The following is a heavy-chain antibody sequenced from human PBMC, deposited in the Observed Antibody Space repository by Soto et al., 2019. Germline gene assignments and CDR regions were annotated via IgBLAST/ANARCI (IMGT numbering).Heavy chain of an antibody. CDR2: ISYDGSNT. J-gene: IGHJ4*02. Sequence: QVQLVESGGGVVQPGRSLRLSCVASGFTFSSYGMHWVRQAPGKGLEWVAIISYDGSNTYYADSVKGRFTISRDNSKNTLYLQMNSLRPADTSVYYCAKEGGLSGSYYISSSYYFDYWGQGTLVTVSS. V-gene: IGHV3-30*18. D-gene: IGHD1-26*01. CDR3: AKEGGLSGSYYISSSYYFDY. CDR1: GFTFSSYG.